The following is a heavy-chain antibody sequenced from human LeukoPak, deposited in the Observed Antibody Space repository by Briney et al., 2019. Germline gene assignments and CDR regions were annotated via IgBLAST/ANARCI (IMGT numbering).Heavy chain of an antibody. J-gene: IGHJ5*02. D-gene: IGHD3-16*02. CDR1: GFTLSSYW. Sequence: PSGVSLRLSCAASGFTLSSYWMSWVRQAPGKGLEWVSAISGSGGSTYYADSVKGRFTISRDNSKNTLYLQMNSLRAGDTAVYYCAKDLMITFGGVIGELNWFDPWGQGTLVTVSS. CDR2: ISGSGGST. V-gene: IGHV3-23*01. CDR3: AKDLMITFGGVIGELNWFDP.